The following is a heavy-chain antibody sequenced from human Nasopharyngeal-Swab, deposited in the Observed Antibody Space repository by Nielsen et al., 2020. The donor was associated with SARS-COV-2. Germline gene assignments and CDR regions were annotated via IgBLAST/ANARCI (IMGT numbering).Heavy chain of an antibody. CDR2: ISSSGSTI. V-gene: IGHV3-11*04. D-gene: IGHD3-22*01. J-gene: IGHJ4*02. CDR3: ARSSGYYYKNFDY. CDR1: GFTFSDYY. Sequence: LKISCAASGFTFSDYYMSWIRQAPGKGLEWVSYISSSGSTIYYADSVKGRFTISRDNAKNSLYLQMNSLRAEDTAVYYCARSSGYYYKNFDYWGQGTLVTVSS.